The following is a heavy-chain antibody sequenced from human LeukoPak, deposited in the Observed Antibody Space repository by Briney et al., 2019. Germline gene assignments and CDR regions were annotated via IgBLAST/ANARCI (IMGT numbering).Heavy chain of an antibody. CDR1: GFTFSSYS. CDR2: ISSSSYI. D-gene: IGHD6-13*01. V-gene: IGHV3-21*01. CDR3: AKFIAAPFYFDY. Sequence: GGSLRLSCAASGFTFSSYSMNWVRQAPGKGLEWVSSISSSSYIYYADSVKGRFTISRDNAKNSLYLQMNSLRAEDTAVYYRAKFIAAPFYFDYWGQGTLVTVSS. J-gene: IGHJ4*02.